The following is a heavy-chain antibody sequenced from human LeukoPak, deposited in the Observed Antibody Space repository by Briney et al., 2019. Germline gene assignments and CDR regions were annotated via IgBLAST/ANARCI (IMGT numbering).Heavy chain of an antibody. CDR3: ARDGVDATPYYYYYYMDV. CDR1: GGSTSSYY. D-gene: IGHD2-15*01. Sequence: PSETLSLTCTVSGGSTSSYYGSLIRQPPGKGLEWVGYIYYSGSTNYNPSLKSRVTISVDTSKNQFSLKLSSVTAADTAVYYCARDGVDATPYYYYYYMDVWGKGTTVTVSS. CDR2: IYYSGST. J-gene: IGHJ6*03. V-gene: IGHV4-59*01.